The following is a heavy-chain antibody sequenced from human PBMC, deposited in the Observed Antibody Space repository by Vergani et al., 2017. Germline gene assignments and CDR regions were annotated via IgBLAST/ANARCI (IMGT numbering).Heavy chain of an antibody. CDR1: GFTFSSYS. J-gene: IGHJ5*01. CDR3: ARARCIETGYMSNWLDS. D-gene: IGHD3-9*01. Sequence: DVHLAESGGGFFQPGGSLRLSCSASGFTFSSYSMNWVRQAPGKGLEWVSSISSSSSYIYYADSVKGRFTISRDNAKNSLYLQMNSLRAEDTGVYYCARARCIETGYMSNWLDSWGQGTLVTVSS. V-gene: IGHV3-21*01. CDR2: ISSSSSYI.